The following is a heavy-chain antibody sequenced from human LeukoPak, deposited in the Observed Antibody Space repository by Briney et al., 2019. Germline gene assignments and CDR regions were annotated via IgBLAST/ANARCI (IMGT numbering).Heavy chain of an antibody. J-gene: IGHJ4*02. D-gene: IGHD3-22*01. CDR1: GYTFTGYY. CDR2: INPNSGGT. V-gene: IGHV1-2*02. CDR3: ARDALYDSSGYGLTGDFDY. Sequence: GASVKVSCKASGYTFTGYYMHWVRQAPGQGLEWMGWINPNSGGTNYAQKFQGRVTMTRDTSISTAYMELSRLRSDDTAVYYCARDALYDSSGYGLTGDFDYWGQGTLATVSS.